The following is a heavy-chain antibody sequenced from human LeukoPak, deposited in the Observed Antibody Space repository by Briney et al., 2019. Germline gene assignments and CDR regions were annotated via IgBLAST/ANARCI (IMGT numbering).Heavy chain of an antibody. J-gene: IGHJ4*02. Sequence: GWSLRLSCAASGFTFSSYGIHWVRQAPGKGLEWVAHILNDGSNKDYADSVKGRFTISRDNSENTLYLQMNSLRAEDTAVYYCAKDQYVGSAALAGDYWGQGTLVIVSS. V-gene: IGHV3-30*18. CDR3: AKDQYVGSAALAGDY. D-gene: IGHD6-19*01. CDR1: GFTFSSYG. CDR2: ILNDGSNK.